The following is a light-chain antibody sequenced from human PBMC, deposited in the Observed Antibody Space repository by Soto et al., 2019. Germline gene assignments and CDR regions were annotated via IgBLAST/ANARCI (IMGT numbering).Light chain of an antibody. V-gene: IGKV1-5*01. CDR2: DVS. J-gene: IGKJ1*01. Sequence: DIQMTQSPSTLSASLVYRFTITCRASQSISHFLAWYQQKPGKAPKLLIYDVSSLESGVPSRFSGSGSGTEFTLAISSLQPDDFATYYCQQYNSYPWTFGQGTKVDNK. CDR3: QQYNSYPWT. CDR1: QSISHF.